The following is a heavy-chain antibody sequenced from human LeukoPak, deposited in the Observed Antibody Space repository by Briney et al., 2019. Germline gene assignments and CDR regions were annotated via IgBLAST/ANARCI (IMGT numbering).Heavy chain of an antibody. Sequence: SGGSLRLSCAASGFTVSSNYMSWVRQAPGKGLEWVSVIYSGGSTYYADSVKGRFTISRDNSKNTLYLQMNSLRAEDTAVYYCARAVTMMEGSFDYWGQGTLVTVSS. CDR3: ARAVTMMEGSFDY. J-gene: IGHJ4*02. D-gene: IGHD3-22*01. CDR1: GFTVSSNY. V-gene: IGHV3-66*01. CDR2: IYSGGST.